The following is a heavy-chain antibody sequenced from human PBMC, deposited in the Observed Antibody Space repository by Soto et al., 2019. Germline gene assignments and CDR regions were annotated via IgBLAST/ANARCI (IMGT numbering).Heavy chain of an antibody. V-gene: IGHV3-9*01. Sequence: EVQLVESGGXXVQPGRSXXLSCAXSGFTFDDYAMHWVRQAPGKGLEWVSGISWNSGSIGYADSVKGRFTISRDNAKNSLYLQMNSLRAEDTALYYCAKGQWLGYWGQGTLVTVSS. D-gene: IGHD6-19*01. CDR1: GFTFDDYA. J-gene: IGHJ4*02. CDR3: AKGQWLGY. CDR2: ISWNSGSI.